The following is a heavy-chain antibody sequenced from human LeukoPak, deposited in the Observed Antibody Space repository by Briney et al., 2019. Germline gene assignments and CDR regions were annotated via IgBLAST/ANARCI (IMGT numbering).Heavy chain of an antibody. J-gene: IGHJ3*02. V-gene: IGHV3-21*01. CDR1: GFTFNNYN. CDR3: ARVVRWPNAFDI. D-gene: IGHD3-3*01. CDR2: ITSSGTYI. Sequence: GGSLRLSCATSGFTFNNYNMNWVRQAPGRALEWVSSITSSGTYIFYADSVKGRFTISRDNAKNSLYLQMNSLGPEDTAVYYCARVVRWPNAFDIWGQGTMVTVSS.